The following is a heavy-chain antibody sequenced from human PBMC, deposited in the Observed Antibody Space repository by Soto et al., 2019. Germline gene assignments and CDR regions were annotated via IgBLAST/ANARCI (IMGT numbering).Heavy chain of an antibody. V-gene: IGHV3-15*07. Sequence: GGSLKLSCAASGFTFSNAWMNWVRQAPGKGLEWVGRIKSKNDGGTTDYAAPVKVRFIISRDDSKNTLYLQMNSLKTEDTAVYYCTLLVATGGSAFEIWGQGTMVTVS. D-gene: IGHD5-12*01. CDR1: GFTFSNAW. J-gene: IGHJ3*02. CDR3: TLLVATGGSAFEI. CDR2: IKSKNDGGTT.